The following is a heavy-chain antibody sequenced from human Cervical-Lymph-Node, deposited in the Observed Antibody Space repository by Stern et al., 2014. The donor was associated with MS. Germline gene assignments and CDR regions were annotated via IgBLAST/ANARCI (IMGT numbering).Heavy chain of an antibody. V-gene: IGHV3-30*04. D-gene: IGHD1-26*01. CDR2: ISYDGGTK. Sequence: VQLVESGGGVVQPGRSLRLSCAASGFTFSSYAMYWVRQAPGKGLEWVTVISYDGGTKYYADSVKGRFTVSRDNSKSTLDLQMSSLRPEDTAVYYCARGRAIVGLDYWGQGTLVTVSS. J-gene: IGHJ4*02. CDR1: GFTFSSYA. CDR3: ARGRAIVGLDY.